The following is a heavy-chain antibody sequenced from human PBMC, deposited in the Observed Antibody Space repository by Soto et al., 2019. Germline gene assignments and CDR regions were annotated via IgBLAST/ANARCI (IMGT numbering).Heavy chain of an antibody. CDR2: IYYSGST. CDR1: GGSISSGGYY. J-gene: IGHJ4*02. CDR3: ARLVATTTEINFDY. V-gene: IGHV4-31*03. Sequence: PSETLSLTCTVSGGSISSGGYYRSCIRQHPGKGLEWIGYIYYSGSTYYNPSLKSRVTISVDMSKNQFSLKLSSVTAADTAVYYCARLVATTTEINFDYWGQGTLVTVS. D-gene: IGHD5-12*01.